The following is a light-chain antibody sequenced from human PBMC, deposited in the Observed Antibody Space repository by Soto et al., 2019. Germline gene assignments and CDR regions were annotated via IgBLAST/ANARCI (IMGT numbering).Light chain of an antibody. Sequence: SYELTQPPSVSVAPGQTARMTCGGENIGGKSVHWYQQKPGQAPVVVVFHDKDRPSGIPERFSGSNSGSAATLTIARVEAGDEAGYFCQVWDSSSDEGVFGPGTKLTVL. CDR1: NIGGKS. J-gene: IGLJ1*01. CDR3: QVWDSSSDEGV. CDR2: HDK. V-gene: IGLV3-21*02.